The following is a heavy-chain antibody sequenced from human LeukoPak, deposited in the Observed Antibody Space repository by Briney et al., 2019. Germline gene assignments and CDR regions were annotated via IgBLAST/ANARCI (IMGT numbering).Heavy chain of an antibody. D-gene: IGHD5-12*01. CDR3: ARDNSLGDSAWWFDP. J-gene: IGHJ5*02. V-gene: IGHV1-46*01. CDR1: GYTFTNNY. CDR2: INPRGDNT. Sequence: EASVKVSCKASGYTFTNNYMHWVRQAPGQGLERMGIINPRGDNTCFAQKFQGRVTLTRDMATSTDYMQVSSLRSEVTAEYYCARDNSLGDSAWWFDPWGQGALVTVSS.